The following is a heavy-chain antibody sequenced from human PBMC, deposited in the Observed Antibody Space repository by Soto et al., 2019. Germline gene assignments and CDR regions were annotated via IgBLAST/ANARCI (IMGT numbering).Heavy chain of an antibody. Sequence: GGSLRLSCAASGFTFSDYYMNWVRQAPGKGLEWVSSISSSSTIYYADSVKGRFTISRDNAKNSLYLQMNSLRAEDTAVYYCAREPSPSSGYYYYGMDVWGQGTTVTVSS. CDR2: ISSSSTI. D-gene: IGHD6-6*01. J-gene: IGHJ6*02. CDR3: AREPSPSSGYYYYGMDV. CDR1: GFTFSDYY. V-gene: IGHV3-11*04.